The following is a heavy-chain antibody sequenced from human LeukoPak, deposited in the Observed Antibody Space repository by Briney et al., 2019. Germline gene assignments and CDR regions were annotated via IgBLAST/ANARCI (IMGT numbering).Heavy chain of an antibody. D-gene: IGHD7-27*01. Sequence: PARSLRLSCAASGFTFSSYGMHWVRQAPGKGLEWVAVIWYDGSNKYYADSVKGRFTISRDNSKKTLHLQMNSLRAEDTAVYYCARDSTTGDRNAFDIWGQGTMVTVSS. CDR1: GFTFSSYG. V-gene: IGHV3-33*01. CDR2: IWYDGSNK. CDR3: ARDSTTGDRNAFDI. J-gene: IGHJ3*02.